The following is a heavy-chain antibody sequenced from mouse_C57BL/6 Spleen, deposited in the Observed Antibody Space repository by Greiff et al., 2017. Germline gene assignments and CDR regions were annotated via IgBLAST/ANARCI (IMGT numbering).Heavy chain of an antibody. Sequence: ESGPGLVKPSQSLSLTCSVTGYSFTSGYYWNWIRQFPGNKLEWMGYISYDGSNNYNPSLKNRISITRDTSKNQFFLKLNSVTTEDTATYYCARGDYDYDDGGYYFDYWGQGTTLTVSS. CDR1: GYSFTSGYY. V-gene: IGHV3-6*01. CDR3: ARGDYDYDDGGYYFDY. CDR2: ISYDGSN. J-gene: IGHJ2*01. D-gene: IGHD2-4*01.